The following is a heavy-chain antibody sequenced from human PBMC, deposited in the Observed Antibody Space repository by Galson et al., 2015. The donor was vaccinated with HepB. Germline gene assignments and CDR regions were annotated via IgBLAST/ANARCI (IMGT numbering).Heavy chain of an antibody. Sequence: QSGAEVKKSGESLKISCTGSGYSFTSYWIGWVRQMPGKGLEWMGIIYPGDSDTRYSPSFQGQVTMSADKSIGTAYLQWSSLKASDTAMYYCARQRGSGSYYKGYDFWGQGTLVTVSS. D-gene: IGHD3-10*01. CDR2: IYPGDSDT. CDR1: GYSFTSYW. CDR3: ARQRGSGSYYKGYDF. J-gene: IGHJ4*02. V-gene: IGHV5-51*01.